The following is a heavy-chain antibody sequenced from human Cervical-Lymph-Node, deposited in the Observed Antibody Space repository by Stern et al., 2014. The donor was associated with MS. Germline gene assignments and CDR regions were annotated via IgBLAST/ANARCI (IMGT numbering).Heavy chain of an antibody. CDR3: ARSPATPSGYDRFDY. D-gene: IGHD5-12*01. V-gene: IGHV5-51*03. J-gene: IGHJ4*02. Sequence: EVHLVESGAEVKKPGESLKISCEASGYLFDDYWIGWVRQMSGRGLELVAIIFPRDSNTRYSPSVQGQVTISADKSISTAYLQWSSLKAAAPALYSCARSPATPSGYDRFDYWGQGALVTVSS. CDR2: IFPRDSNT. CDR1: GYLFDDYW.